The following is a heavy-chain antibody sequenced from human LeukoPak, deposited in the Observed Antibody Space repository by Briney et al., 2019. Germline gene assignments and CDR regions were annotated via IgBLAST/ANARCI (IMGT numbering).Heavy chain of an antibody. CDR1: GYTFTSYY. D-gene: IGHD6-13*01. V-gene: IGHV1-46*01. Sequence: ASVKVSCKASGYTFTSYYVHWVRQAPGQGLEWMGKINPSGGSTSYAQKFQGRVNMTRDTSASTVYMELSSLRSEDTAVYYCARARSSWRSDYWGQGTLVTVSS. CDR3: ARARSSWRSDY. J-gene: IGHJ4*02. CDR2: INPSGGST.